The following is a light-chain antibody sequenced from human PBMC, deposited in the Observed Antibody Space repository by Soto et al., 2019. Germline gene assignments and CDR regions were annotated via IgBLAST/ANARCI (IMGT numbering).Light chain of an antibody. Sequence: QSVLTQPRSVSGSPGQSVTISCTGTSSDVGLYNYVSWYQQHPGKAPKVMIYDVSERPSGVPERFSGSKSGDTASLTISGLQAEDEADYYCCSYAGSPRYVFGTGTKLTVL. CDR2: DVS. J-gene: IGLJ1*01. V-gene: IGLV2-11*01. CDR1: SSDVGLYNY. CDR3: CSYAGSPRYV.